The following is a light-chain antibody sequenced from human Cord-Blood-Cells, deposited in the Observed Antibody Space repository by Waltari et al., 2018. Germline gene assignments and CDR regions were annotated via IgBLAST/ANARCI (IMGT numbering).Light chain of an antibody. CDR3: SSYTSSSTLEV. V-gene: IGLV2-14*01. Sequence: QSALTQPASVSGSPGQSITISCTGTSSAVGGYNYVPWYQQHPGKAPKLMIYDVSNRPSGVSNRFSGSKSGNTASLTISGLQAEDEADYYCSSYTSSSTLEVFGTGTKVTVL. CDR1: SSAVGGYNY. J-gene: IGLJ1*01. CDR2: DVS.